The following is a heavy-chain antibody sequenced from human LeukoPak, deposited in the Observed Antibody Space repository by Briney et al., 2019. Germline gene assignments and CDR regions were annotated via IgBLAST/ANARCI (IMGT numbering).Heavy chain of an antibody. CDR1: GYTFTSYA. J-gene: IGHJ5*02. CDR3: CREDIVATIRGNWFDP. V-gene: IGHV1-8*01. CDR2: MNPNRGNT. D-gene: IGHD5-12*01. Sequence: ASVKVSCQASGYTFTSYAINWVRQATGQGLEWMGWMNPNRGNTGYEQKFQGRVTMTRKHSISTALLEPSRFRPEEPAVFYLCREDIVATIRGNWFDPWGQGTLVTVSS.